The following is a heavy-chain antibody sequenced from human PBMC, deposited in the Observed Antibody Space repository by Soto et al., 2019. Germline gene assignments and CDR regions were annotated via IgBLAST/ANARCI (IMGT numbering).Heavy chain of an antibody. CDR3: RYYDSSWHDAFDI. CDR1: GFTFSSYG. D-gene: IGHD3-22*01. J-gene: IGHJ3*02. V-gene: IGHV3-30*03. CDR2: ISYDGSNK. Sequence: QVQLVESGGGVVQPGRSLRLSCAASGFTFSSYGMHWVRQAPGKWLEWVAVISYDGSNKYYADSVKGRFTISRDNSKITLYLHMNSLRAEDTAVYYWRYYDSSWHDAFDIWGQGTMVTVSS.